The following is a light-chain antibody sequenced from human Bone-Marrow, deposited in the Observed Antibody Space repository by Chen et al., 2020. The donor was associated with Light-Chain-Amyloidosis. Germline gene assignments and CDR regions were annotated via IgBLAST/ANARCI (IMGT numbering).Light chain of an antibody. V-gene: IGLV3-25*03. Sequence: NELTQPPSVSVSPGQTARITCSGNILAQHFAYWYQQKPGQAPVAVMFKDSERPSGIPERFSGSSSGTLVTLAISGVQAEDEADYYCQSADTNGVVFGGGTKLIVL. CDR2: KDS. CDR1: ILAQHF. J-gene: IGLJ2*01. CDR3: QSADTNGVV.